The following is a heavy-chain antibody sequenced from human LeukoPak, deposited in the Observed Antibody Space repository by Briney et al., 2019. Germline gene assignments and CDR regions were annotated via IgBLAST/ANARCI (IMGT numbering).Heavy chain of an antibody. CDR3: ARDRRVIVRATLSSRSERPTAWFDP. D-gene: IGHD1-26*01. V-gene: IGHV1-18*01. Sequence: VASVKVSCKASGYTFTSYGISWVRQAPGQGREWVGWISAYNGNTNYAQKLQGRVTMTTDTSTSTAYMELMSLRSDDTAVYYCARDRRVIVRATLSSRSERPTAWFDPWGQGTLVTVSS. CDR2: ISAYNGNT. J-gene: IGHJ5*02. CDR1: GYTFTSYG.